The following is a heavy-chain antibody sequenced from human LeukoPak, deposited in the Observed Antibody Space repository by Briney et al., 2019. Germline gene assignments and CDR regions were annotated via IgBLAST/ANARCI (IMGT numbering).Heavy chain of an antibody. CDR2: IYYSGST. Sequence: PSETLSLTCTVSGCSISSSSFYWGWIRHPPGKGLEWIGSIYYSGSTYYNPSLKSRVTISVDTSKNQFSLKLSSVTAADTAVYYCANLLVAHYYYYMDVWGKGTTVTVSS. CDR1: GCSISSSSFY. D-gene: IGHD2-15*01. V-gene: IGHV4-39*07. J-gene: IGHJ6*03. CDR3: ANLLVAHYYYYMDV.